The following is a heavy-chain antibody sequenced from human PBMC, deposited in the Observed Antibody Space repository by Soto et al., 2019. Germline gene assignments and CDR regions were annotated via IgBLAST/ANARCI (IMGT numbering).Heavy chain of an antibody. D-gene: IGHD6-13*01. CDR2: IYYSGST. J-gene: IGHJ5*02. CDR3: ARHLAAAGIFTAFDP. Sequence: SETLSVSCAVSGGSVISYYCSWILQPPGKGLEWIGYIYYSGSTNYNPSLKSRVTISVDTSKNQFSLKLSSVTAADTAVYYCARHLAAAGIFTAFDPRGQGTLVTVSS. CDR1: GGSVISYY. V-gene: IGHV4-59*08.